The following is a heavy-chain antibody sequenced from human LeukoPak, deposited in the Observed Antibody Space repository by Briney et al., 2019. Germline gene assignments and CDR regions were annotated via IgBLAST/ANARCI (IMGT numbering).Heavy chain of an antibody. D-gene: IGHD3-10*01. CDR1: GFTFSSYT. CDR2: ITTSSTYI. CDR3: ARGEGYYGSGSYYIDY. J-gene: IGHJ4*02. V-gene: IGHV3-21*01. Sequence: PGGSLRLSCAASGFTFSSYTMNWVRQAPGKGLEWVSSITTSSTYIYYADSVRGRFTISRDNAKNSLYLRMSSLRAEDTAVYYCARGEGYYGSGSYYIDYWGQGTLVTVSS.